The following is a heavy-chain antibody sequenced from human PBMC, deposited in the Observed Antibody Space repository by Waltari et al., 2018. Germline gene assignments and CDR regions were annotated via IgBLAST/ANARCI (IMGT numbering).Heavy chain of an antibody. V-gene: IGHV3-74*01. J-gene: IGHJ4*02. CDR1: GFTFSSHW. CDR2: TNGDGRST. CDR3: SRDLQHGDFGRGRDY. Sequence: EVQLEESGGGLVQPGGSLRLSCAASGFTFSSHWMHWVRQAPGKGLVWVSLTNGDGRSTSNADSVQGRFTISRDNTKNTLYLQMNSLRAEDTAVYYWSRDLQHGDFGRGRDYWGQGTLVTVSS. D-gene: IGHD4-17*01.